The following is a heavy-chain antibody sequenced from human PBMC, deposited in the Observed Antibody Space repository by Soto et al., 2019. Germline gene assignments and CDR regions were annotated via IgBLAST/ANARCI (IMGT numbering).Heavy chain of an antibody. V-gene: IGHV3-30*18. Sequence: GGSQILSYAAAGFNFSSYFMHLVRQKPGKGLEWVAVISYDGSNKYYADSGKGRFTISRDNSKDTLYLQMNSLRAEDTAVYYCAKDRVEPRSSWYMELDYRGQGTLVTVSS. D-gene: IGHD6-13*01. CDR2: ISYDGSNK. J-gene: IGHJ4*02. CDR1: GFNFSSYF. CDR3: AKDRVEPRSSWYMELDY.